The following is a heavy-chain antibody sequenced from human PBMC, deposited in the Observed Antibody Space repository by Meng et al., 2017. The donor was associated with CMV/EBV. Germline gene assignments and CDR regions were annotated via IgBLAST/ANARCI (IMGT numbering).Heavy chain of an antibody. V-gene: IGHV3-11*01. J-gene: IGHJ6*02. CDR3: ARGSRTVTYYYYGMDV. Sequence: GSLKISCAASGFTFSDYYMSWIRQAPGKGLEWVSYISSSGSTIYYADSVKGRFTISRDNAKNSLYLQMNSLRAEDTAVYYCARGSRTVTYYYYGMDVWGQGTTVTVSS. D-gene: IGHD4-11*01. CDR1: GFTFSDYY. CDR2: ISSSGSTI.